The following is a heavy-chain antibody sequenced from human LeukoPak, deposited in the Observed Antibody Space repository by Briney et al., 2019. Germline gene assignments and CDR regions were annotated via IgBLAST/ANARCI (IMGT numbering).Heavy chain of an antibody. Sequence: GGSLRLSCAASGFTFSNAWMSWVPETPGKRLEWFGRIKSKTDGWTTDYAAPVKGRLTISRDDPKNTLYLQMNSLKTDDTAVYYCTTFILDRSSFGYWGQGTLVTVSS. CDR3: TTFILDRSSFGY. CDR2: IKSKTDGWTT. D-gene: IGHD6-6*01. V-gene: IGHV3-15*01. CDR1: GFTFSNAW. J-gene: IGHJ4*02.